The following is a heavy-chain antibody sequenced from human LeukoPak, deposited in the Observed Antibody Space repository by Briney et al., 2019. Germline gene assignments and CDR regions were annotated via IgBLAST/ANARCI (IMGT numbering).Heavy chain of an antibody. J-gene: IGHJ6*03. Sequence: GGSLRLSCAASGFSFSSYGMHWVRQAPGKGLEWVAVTSYDESNKYYADSVKGRFTISRDNSKNTLYLQMNSLRAEDTAVYYCAKDSPLYGSSAYYMDVWGKGSMVTVSS. CDR2: TSYDESNK. D-gene: IGHD6-6*01. CDR3: AKDSPLYGSSAYYMDV. CDR1: GFSFSSYG. V-gene: IGHV3-30*18.